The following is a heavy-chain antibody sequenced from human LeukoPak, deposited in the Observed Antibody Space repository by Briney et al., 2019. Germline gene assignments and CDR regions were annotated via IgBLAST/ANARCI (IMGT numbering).Heavy chain of an antibody. CDR3: ARDLNWETY. J-gene: IGHJ4*02. CDR1: GFSLSDYS. V-gene: IGHV3-7*01. D-gene: IGHD7-27*01. CDR2: IKTDGSQI. Sequence: QSGGSLRLSCAASGFSLSDYSMNWVRQAPGKGLEWVANIKTDGSQIYYVDSVKGRFTISRDNAKNSLYLQMNSLRAEDTAVYYCARDLNWETYWGQGTLVSVSS.